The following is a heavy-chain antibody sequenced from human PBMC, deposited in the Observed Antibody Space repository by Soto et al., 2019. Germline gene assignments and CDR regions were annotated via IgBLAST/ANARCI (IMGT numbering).Heavy chain of an antibody. CDR2: IIPILGIA. CDR1: GGTFSSYT. D-gene: IGHD2-15*01. CDR3: ASSVAATPSYFDY. Sequence: ASVKVSCKASGGTFSSYTISWVRQAPGQGLEWMGRIIPILGIANYAQKFQGRVTITADSSTTTAYMELSSLRSEDTAMYYCASSVAATPSYFDYWGQGTPVTVSS. J-gene: IGHJ4*02. V-gene: IGHV1-69*02.